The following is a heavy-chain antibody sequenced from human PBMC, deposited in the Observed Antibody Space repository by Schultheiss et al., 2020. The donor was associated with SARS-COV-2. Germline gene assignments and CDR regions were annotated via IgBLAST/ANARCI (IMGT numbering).Heavy chain of an antibody. V-gene: IGHV3-66*03. D-gene: IGHD6-13*01. Sequence: GESLKISCAASGFTVSSNYMSWVRQAPGKGLEWVSVIYSCGSTYYADSVKGRFTISRDNSKNTLYLQMNSLRAEDTAVYYCARDHSTYSSSWWGGWFDPWGQGTLVTVSS. J-gene: IGHJ5*02. CDR1: GFTVSSNY. CDR2: IYSCGST. CDR3: ARDHSTYSSSWWGGWFDP.